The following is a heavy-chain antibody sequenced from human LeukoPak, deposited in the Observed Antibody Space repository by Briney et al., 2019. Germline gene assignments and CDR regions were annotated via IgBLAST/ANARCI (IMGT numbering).Heavy chain of an antibody. CDR1: GYTFARYG. CDR3: ARLCHYDTSSYWNDY. Sequence: ASVKVSCKASGYTFARYGISWVRQAPGQGLEWMGWTSVYNGDTNYAQKLQDRVTMTTDTSTSTAYMEVRSLSSDDTAVYCCARLCHYDTSSYWNDYWGQGTLVTVSA. J-gene: IGHJ4*02. CDR2: TSVYNGDT. V-gene: IGHV1-18*01. D-gene: IGHD3-22*01.